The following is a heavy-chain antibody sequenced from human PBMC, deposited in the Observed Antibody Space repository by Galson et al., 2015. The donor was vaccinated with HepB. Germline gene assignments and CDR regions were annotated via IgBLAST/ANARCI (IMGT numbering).Heavy chain of an antibody. Sequence: SLRLSCAASGFTFSSYAMSWVRQAPGKGLEWVSAISGSGGRTYYADSVKGRFTISRDNSKNTLYLQMNSLRAEDTAVYYCAKAVTTRGGYFQHWGQGTLVTVSS. V-gene: IGHV3-23*01. CDR2: ISGSGGRT. D-gene: IGHD1/OR15-1a*01. CDR1: GFTFSSYA. CDR3: AKAVTTRGGYFQH. J-gene: IGHJ1*01.